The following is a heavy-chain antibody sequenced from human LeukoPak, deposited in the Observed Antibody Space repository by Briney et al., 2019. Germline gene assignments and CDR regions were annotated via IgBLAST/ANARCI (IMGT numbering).Heavy chain of an antibody. CDR3: ARDSGSYLHLDY. CDR2: IYYSGST. V-gene: IGHV4-59*01. Sequence: PSETLSLTCTVSGGSISSYYWSWIRQPPGKGLEWIGYIYYSGSTNYNPSLTSRVTISVDTSKNQFSLKLSSVTAADTAVYYCARDSGSYLHLDYWGQGTLVTVSS. D-gene: IGHD1-26*01. J-gene: IGHJ4*02. CDR1: GGSISSYY.